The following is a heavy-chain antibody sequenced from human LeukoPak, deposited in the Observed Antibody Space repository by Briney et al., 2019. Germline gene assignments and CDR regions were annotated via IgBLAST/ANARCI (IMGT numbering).Heavy chain of an antibody. V-gene: IGHV1-2*02. J-gene: IGHJ5*02. D-gene: IGHD2-2*01. CDR1: SYTFTGYY. CDR3: ARDLGIVVVPAAIYFNWFDP. Sequence: AASVKVSCKASSYTFTGYYIHWVRQAPGQGLEWMGWINFNNAGTNYAQKFQGRVTMTRDTSISTAYMELSRLRSDDTAVYYCARDLGIVVVPAAIYFNWFDPWGQGTLVTVSS. CDR2: INFNNAGT.